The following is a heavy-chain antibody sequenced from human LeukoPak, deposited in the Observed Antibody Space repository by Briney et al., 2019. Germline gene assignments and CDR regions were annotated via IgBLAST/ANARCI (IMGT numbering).Heavy chain of an antibody. CDR3: AKEKWGSGWFDP. D-gene: IGHD2-15*01. V-gene: IGHV3-23*01. CDR1: EFTFSSYA. CDR2: ISGSGSRT. J-gene: IGHJ5*02. Sequence: PGGSLRLFCAASEFTFSSYAMNWVRQAPGKGLEWVSGISGSGSRTHYADSVKGRFTISRDNSKNTLYLQMNSLRAEDTAVYYCAKEKWGSGWFDPWGQGTLVSVSS.